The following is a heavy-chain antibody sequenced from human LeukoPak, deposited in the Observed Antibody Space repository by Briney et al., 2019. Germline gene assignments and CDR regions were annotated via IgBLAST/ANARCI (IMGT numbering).Heavy chain of an antibody. CDR1: GYTFTGYY. D-gene: IGHD2-2*01. Sequence: GASVKVSCKASGYTFTGYYMHWVRQAPGQGLEWMGWINPNSGGTNYAQKFQGRVTMTRDTSISTAYMELSRLRSADTAVYYCASSSKRYCSSTSCSNWFDPWGQGTLVTVSS. J-gene: IGHJ5*02. CDR3: ASSSKRYCSSTSCSNWFDP. CDR2: INPNSGGT. V-gene: IGHV1-2*02.